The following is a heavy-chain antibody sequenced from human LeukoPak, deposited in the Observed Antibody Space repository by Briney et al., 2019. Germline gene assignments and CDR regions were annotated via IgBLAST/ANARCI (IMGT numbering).Heavy chain of an antibody. V-gene: IGHV4-39*03. CDR2: IYYRGTT. J-gene: IGHJ4*02. Sequence: PSETLSLTCTVSGGSISSSDYYWGWIRQPPGKGLEWIASIYYRGTTHYNPSHQSRVTMSVDTSKNQFSLKLSSVTAADTAVYYCTSVAAAGTVDYWGQGTLVTVSS. D-gene: IGHD6-13*01. CDR1: GGSISSSDYY. CDR3: TSVAAAGTVDY.